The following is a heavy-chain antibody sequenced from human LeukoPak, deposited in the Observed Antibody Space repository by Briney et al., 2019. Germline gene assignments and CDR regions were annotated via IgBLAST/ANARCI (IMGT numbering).Heavy chain of an antibody. V-gene: IGHV3-30-3*01. D-gene: IGHD4-17*01. Sequence: GGSLRLSFAASGFTFTTYALFWVRQAPGMGPEWVATISYDGSNKWYADSVKGRFTFSRDNSKNTVYLQMNSLRPEDTAVYYCARVTRDDSGDYVNLDYWGRGTLVTVSS. J-gene: IGHJ4*02. CDR2: ISYDGSNK. CDR1: GFTFTTYA. CDR3: ARVTRDDSGDYVNLDY.